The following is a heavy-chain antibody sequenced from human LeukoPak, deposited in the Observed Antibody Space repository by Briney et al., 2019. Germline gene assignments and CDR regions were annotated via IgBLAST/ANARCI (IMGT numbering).Heavy chain of an antibody. V-gene: IGHV3-23*01. CDR1: GFTFSNYG. CDR3: AKFLSGGDDYYYYMDV. J-gene: IGHJ6*03. D-gene: IGHD1-26*01. Sequence: GGSLRLSCAASGFTFSNYGMNWVRQAPGKGLEWVSGITGNGGTTYYADSVKGRFTISRDNSKNTLYLQMNSLRAEDTAVYYCAKFLSGGDDYYYYMDVWGKGTTVTVSS. CDR2: ITGNGGTT.